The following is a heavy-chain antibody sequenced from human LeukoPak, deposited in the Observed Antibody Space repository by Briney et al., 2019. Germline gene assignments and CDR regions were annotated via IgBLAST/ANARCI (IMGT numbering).Heavy chain of an antibody. Sequence: GASVKVSCKASGYTFTGYYMHWVRQAPGQGLEWMGWINPNSGGTNYAQKFQGRVTMTRDTSISTAYMELSRLRSDDTAVYYCARDYLGLIAVAAGDYWGQGTLVTASS. D-gene: IGHD6-19*01. CDR2: INPNSGGT. CDR1: GYTFTGYY. CDR3: ARDYLGLIAVAAGDY. V-gene: IGHV1-2*02. J-gene: IGHJ4*02.